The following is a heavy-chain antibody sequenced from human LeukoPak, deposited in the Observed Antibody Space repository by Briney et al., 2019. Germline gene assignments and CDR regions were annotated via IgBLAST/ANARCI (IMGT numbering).Heavy chain of an antibody. Sequence: GGSLRLSCAASGFTFSSYAMHWVRQAPGKGLEWVSYISSSSSTIYYADSVKGRFTISRDNAKNSLYLQMNRLRAEDTAVYYCARCDALVGSGYPNWGQGTLVTVSS. CDR1: GFTFSSYA. D-gene: IGHD3-22*01. V-gene: IGHV3-48*04. CDR3: ARCDALVGSGYPN. J-gene: IGHJ4*02. CDR2: ISSSSSTI.